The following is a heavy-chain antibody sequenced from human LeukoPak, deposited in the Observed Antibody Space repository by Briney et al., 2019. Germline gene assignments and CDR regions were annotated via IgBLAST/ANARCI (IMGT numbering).Heavy chain of an antibody. D-gene: IGHD2-2*01. Sequence: GGSLRLSCAASGFTFSSYSMNWVRQAPGKGLEWVSSISSSSSHIYYADSVKGRFTISRDNAKNSLYLQMNSLRAEDTAVYYCARDHPDIVVVPAATHAFDIWGQGTMVTVSS. J-gene: IGHJ3*02. CDR1: GFTFSSYS. CDR2: ISSSSSHI. CDR3: ARDHPDIVVVPAATHAFDI. V-gene: IGHV3-21*01.